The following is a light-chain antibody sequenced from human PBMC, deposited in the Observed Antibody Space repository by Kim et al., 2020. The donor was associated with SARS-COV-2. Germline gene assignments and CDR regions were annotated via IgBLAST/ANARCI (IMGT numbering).Light chain of an antibody. J-gene: IGKJ2*01. Sequence: EIVLTQSPGTLSLSPGERATLSCRASQSVTSSYSAWYQQRPGQAPRLLIYSASSRAPGIPDRFSGSGSGTDFSLTISRLEPEDFAMYYCQQYGSSRYTFGQGTKLEI. V-gene: IGKV3-20*01. CDR1: QSVTSSY. CDR2: SAS. CDR3: QQYGSSRYT.